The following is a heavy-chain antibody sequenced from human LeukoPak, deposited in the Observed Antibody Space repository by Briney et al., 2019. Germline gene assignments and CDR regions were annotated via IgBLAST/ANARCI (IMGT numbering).Heavy chain of an antibody. V-gene: IGHV3-43*01. J-gene: IGHJ2*01. D-gene: IGHD3-22*01. CDR3: AKDAWERDSSGFHTNWFFDV. CDR1: GFTFSSYW. CDR2: ISWDGGST. Sequence: GGSLRLSCAASGFTFSSYWMHWVRQAPGKGLEWVSLISWDGGSTYYADSAKGRFTISRDNSKDSLYLQMNSLRSEDSALYFCAKDAWERDSSGFHTNWFFDVWGRGTLVTVSS.